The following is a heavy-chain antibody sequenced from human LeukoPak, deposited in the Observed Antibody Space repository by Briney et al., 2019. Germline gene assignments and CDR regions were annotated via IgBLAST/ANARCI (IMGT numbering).Heavy chain of an antibody. J-gene: IGHJ4*02. CDR3: ARDFMDIVVVPAATFDY. V-gene: IGHV3-11*05. D-gene: IGHD2-2*03. CDR1: GFTFSDYY. Sequence: GGSLRLSCAASGFTFSDYYMSWIRQAPGKGLEWVSYISSSSSYTNYADSVKGRFTISRDNAKNSLYLQMNSLRAEDTVVYYCARDFMDIVVVPAATFDYWGQGTLVTVSS. CDR2: ISSSSSYT.